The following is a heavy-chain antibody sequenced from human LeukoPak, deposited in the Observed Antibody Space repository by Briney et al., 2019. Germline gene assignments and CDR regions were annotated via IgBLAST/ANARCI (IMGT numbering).Heavy chain of an antibody. Sequence: PGGSLRLSCAASGFTFSSYGMSWVRQAPGKGLEWVSAISGSGGSTYYADSVKGRFTISRDNSKSTLYLQMNSLRAEDTAVYYCARGGSGSYYNSLGWFDPWGQGTLVTVSS. J-gene: IGHJ5*02. CDR3: ARGGSGSYYNSLGWFDP. CDR1: GFTFSSYG. V-gene: IGHV3-23*01. CDR2: ISGSGGST. D-gene: IGHD3-10*01.